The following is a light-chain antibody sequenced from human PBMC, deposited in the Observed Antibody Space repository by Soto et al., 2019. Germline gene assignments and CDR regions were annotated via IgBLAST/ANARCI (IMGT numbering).Light chain of an antibody. CDR2: LAS. CDR1: QSVSTS. V-gene: IGKV1-5*03. J-gene: IGKJ1*01. Sequence: DIQMTPTPSSLSASVGDRVPITCRASQSVSTSLAWYQKKPGKAPKILIYLASNLQSGVPARFSGSGSATEFNLSISRLQTDDFATYYCQQYHSYPRTFGQGTKVDIK. CDR3: QQYHSYPRT.